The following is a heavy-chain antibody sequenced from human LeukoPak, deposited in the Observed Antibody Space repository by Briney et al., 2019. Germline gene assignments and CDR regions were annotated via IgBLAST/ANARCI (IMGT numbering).Heavy chain of an antibody. J-gene: IGHJ4*02. CDR1: GFTVSSNY. CDR3: AREGYYDSSGQD. CDR2: IYSGGST. D-gene: IGHD3-22*01. V-gene: IGHV3-53*01. Sequence: VGSLRLSCAASGFTVSSNYMSWVRQALGKGLEWVSVIYSGGSTNYADSVKGRFTISRDNSKNTLYLQMNSLRAEDTAVYYCAREGYYDSSGQDWGQGTLVTVSS.